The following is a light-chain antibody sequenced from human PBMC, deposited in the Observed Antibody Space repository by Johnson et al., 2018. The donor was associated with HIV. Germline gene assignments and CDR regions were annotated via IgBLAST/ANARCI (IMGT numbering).Light chain of an antibody. CDR2: VDH. J-gene: IGLJ1*01. Sequence: QSVLTHLPSVSAAPGQKVTISCSGSSSNIGKNHVSWYQQFPGTAPILLAYVDHKRPSDITYRFSGSKSGTSATLGIPGLPSGDAPDHYRGTGASNLRVDFVFSTGTKVTVL. CDR3: GTGASNLRVDFV. V-gene: IGLV1-51*02. CDR1: SSNIGKNH.